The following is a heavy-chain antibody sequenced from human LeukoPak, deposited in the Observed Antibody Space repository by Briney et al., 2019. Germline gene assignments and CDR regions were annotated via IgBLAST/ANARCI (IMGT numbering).Heavy chain of an antibody. Sequence: GASVKVSCKASGYTFTSYDINWVRQATGQGLEWMGWMNPNSGNTGYAQKLQGRVTMTTDTSTSTVYMELSSLRSEDTAVYYCVRQYYHYSSDYYWAPDYWGQGTLVTVSS. CDR2: MNPNSGNT. J-gene: IGHJ4*02. D-gene: IGHD3-22*01. CDR1: GYTFTSYD. V-gene: IGHV1-8*02. CDR3: VRQYYHYSSDYYWAPDY.